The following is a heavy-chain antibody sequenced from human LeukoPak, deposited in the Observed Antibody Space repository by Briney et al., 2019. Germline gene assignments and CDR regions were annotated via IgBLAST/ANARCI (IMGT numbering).Heavy chain of an antibody. V-gene: IGHV3-43*01. J-gene: IGHJ4*02. CDR2: ISWDGGST. CDR1: GFTFDDYT. Sequence: QPGGSLRLSCAASGFTFDDYTMHWVRQAPGKGLEWVSLISWDGGSTYYADSVKGRFTISRDNSKNSLYLQMNSLRAEDTALYYCARSYYGGSSLDYWGQGTLVTVSS. CDR3: ARSYYGGSSLDY. D-gene: IGHD4-23*01.